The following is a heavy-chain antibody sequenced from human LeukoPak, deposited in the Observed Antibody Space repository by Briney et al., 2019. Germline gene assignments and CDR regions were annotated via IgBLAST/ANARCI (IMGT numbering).Heavy chain of an antibody. Sequence: GGSLRLSCAASGFTFNSYAMSWVRQAPGKGLEWVSAISGSGGSTYYADSVKGRFTISRDNSKNTLYLQMNSLRAEDTAVYYCAIFRRDYYDSSGHPTDIWGQGTMVTVSS. J-gene: IGHJ3*02. CDR2: ISGSGGST. V-gene: IGHV3-23*01. D-gene: IGHD3-22*01. CDR3: AIFRRDYYDSSGHPTDI. CDR1: GFTFNSYA.